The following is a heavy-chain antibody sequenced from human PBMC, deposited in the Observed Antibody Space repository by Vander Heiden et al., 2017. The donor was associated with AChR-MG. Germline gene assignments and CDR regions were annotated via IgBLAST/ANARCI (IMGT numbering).Heavy chain of an antibody. J-gene: IGHJ4*02. CDR3: AKDLRVVTPGY. V-gene: IGHV3-23*01. D-gene: IGHD2-21*02. Sequence: EVQLLESGGGLVQPGGSLRLSCAASGFTFSSYAVSWVRQAPGKGLEWVSAISGSGGSTDDANSVKGRFTISRDNSKNTLYLQMNSLRAEDTAVYYCAKDLRVVTPGYWGQGTLVTVSS. CDR1: GFTFSSYA. CDR2: ISGSGGST.